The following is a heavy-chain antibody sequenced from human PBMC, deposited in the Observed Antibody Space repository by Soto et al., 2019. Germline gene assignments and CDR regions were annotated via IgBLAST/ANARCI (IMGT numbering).Heavy chain of an antibody. J-gene: IGHJ1*01. Sequence: PGGSLRLSCAASGFTFSSYAMSWVRQAPGKGLEWVSAISGSGGSTYYADSVKGRFTISRDNSKNTLYLQMNSLRAEDTAVYYCAKVGYYYYDSSGYSAEYFQHWGQGTLVTVSS. CDR3: AKVGYYYYDSSGYSAEYFQH. CDR2: ISGSGGST. CDR1: GFTFSSYA. V-gene: IGHV3-23*01. D-gene: IGHD3-22*01.